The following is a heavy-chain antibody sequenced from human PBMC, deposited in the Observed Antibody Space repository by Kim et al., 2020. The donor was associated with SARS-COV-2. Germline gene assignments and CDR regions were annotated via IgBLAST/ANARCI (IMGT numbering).Heavy chain of an antibody. CDR2: SGGSGGTT. CDR3: ASRYRGWYFEQ. Sequence: GGSLRLSCAASGFILSSHDMSWVRQAPGKGLEWVASSGGSGGTTYADSVKGRFTISRDESKSTLNLQMISLRVEDTAIYYCASRYRGWYFEQWGQGTVVSVSS. D-gene: IGHD3-9*01. CDR1: GFILSSHD. V-gene: IGHV3-23*01. J-gene: IGHJ4*02.